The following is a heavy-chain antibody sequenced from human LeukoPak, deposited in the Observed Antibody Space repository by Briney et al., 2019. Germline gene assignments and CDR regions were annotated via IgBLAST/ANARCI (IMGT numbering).Heavy chain of an antibody. J-gene: IGHJ4*02. V-gene: IGHV3-48*03. D-gene: IGHD6-19*01. CDR2: ISSSGSTI. Sequence: SGGSLRLSCAASGFTFSSYEMNWVRQAPGKGLEWVSYISSSGSTIYYADSVKGRFTISRDNAKNSLYLQMNSLRAEDTAVYYCARVGGSGSFDSWGQGTLVSVSS. CDR3: ARVGGSGSFDS. CDR1: GFTFSSYE.